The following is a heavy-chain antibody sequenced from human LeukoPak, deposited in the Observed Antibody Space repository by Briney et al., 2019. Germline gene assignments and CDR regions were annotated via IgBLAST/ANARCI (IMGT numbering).Heavy chain of an antibody. CDR1: GGSISSSSYY. Sequence: SETLSLTCTVSGGSISSSSYYWGWIRQPPGKGLEWIGNIYYSGSTYYNPSLTSRVTISLDTSKNQFALKLSSMTAADTAVYYCARLDYGGHYFDYWGQGTLVTVSS. V-gene: IGHV4-39*01. D-gene: IGHD4-17*01. J-gene: IGHJ4*02. CDR2: IYYSGST. CDR3: ARLDYGGHYFDY.